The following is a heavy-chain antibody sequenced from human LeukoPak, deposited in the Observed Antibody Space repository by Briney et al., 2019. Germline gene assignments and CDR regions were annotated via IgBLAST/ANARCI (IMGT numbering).Heavy chain of an antibody. V-gene: IGHV1-46*02. CDR1: GYTFNSSY. D-gene: IGHD6-19*01. J-gene: IGHJ4*02. CDR2: INPSDDST. Sequence: ASVKVSCKASGYTFNSSYMHWVRQAPGQGLEWMGIINPSDDSTRYAQKFQGRVTMTKDTSASTAYMELSSLRSEDTAVYYCARDIPYSSGWYGEDYWGQGTLVTVSS. CDR3: ARDIPYSSGWYGEDY.